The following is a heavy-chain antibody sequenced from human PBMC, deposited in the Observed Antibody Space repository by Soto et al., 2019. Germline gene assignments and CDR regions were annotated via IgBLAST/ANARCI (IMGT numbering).Heavy chain of an antibody. Sequence: PSETLSLTCSVSGGSINVRXXYWGWIRQPPGKGLEWLGNIYSSGNTYYNPSLESRVTISADTAKNQFSLKLKSVTASDTAVYYCARSLVRGLSFDYWGQGTLVTVSS. CDR1: GGSINVRXXY. D-gene: IGHD3-10*02. J-gene: IGHJ4*02. CDR3: ARSLVRGLSFDY. CDR2: IYSSGNT. V-gene: IGHV4-39*01.